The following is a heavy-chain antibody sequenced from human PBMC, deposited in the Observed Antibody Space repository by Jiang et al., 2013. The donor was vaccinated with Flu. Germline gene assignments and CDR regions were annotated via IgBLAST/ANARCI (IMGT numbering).Heavy chain of an antibody. V-gene: IGHV3-23*01. Sequence: QLLESGGGLVQPGGSLGLSCAASGFTFDNYPMNWVRQAPGKGLEWVSGLSSSGDITFYADSVKGRFTISRDNSKNTLYLQMDGLRAEDTAVYYCANSQPGRWVQLGYGMDVWGLGTTVTVSS. CDR1: GFTFDNYP. D-gene: IGHD5-24*01. J-gene: IGHJ6*02. CDR2: LSSSGDIT. CDR3: ANSQPGRWVQLGYGMDV.